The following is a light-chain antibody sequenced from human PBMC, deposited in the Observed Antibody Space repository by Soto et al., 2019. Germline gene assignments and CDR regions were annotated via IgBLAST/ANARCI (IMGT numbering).Light chain of an antibody. CDR2: ENN. CDR3: GTWDSSVV. J-gene: IGLJ2*01. V-gene: IGLV1-51*02. CDR1: SSNIGNNY. Sequence: QSVLTQPPSVSAAPGQKVTISCSGSSSNIGNNYVSWYQQLPGTAPKLLIYENNKRPSGIPDRFSGSKSGTSATLGITGLQTGDEADYYCGTWDSSVVFGGGTKLTV.